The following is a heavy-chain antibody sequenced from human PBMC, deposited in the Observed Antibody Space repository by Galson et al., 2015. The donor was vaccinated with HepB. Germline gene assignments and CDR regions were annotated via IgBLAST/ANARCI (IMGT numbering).Heavy chain of an antibody. Sequence: SLRLSCAASGFTFSSYGMHWVRQAPGKGLEWVAVIWYDGSNKYYADSVKGRFTISRDNSKNTLYLQMNSLRAEDTAVYYCARAKGLYYYDSSGYHNNWFDPWGQGTLVTVSS. CDR1: GFTFSSYG. V-gene: IGHV3-33*01. J-gene: IGHJ5*02. CDR3: ARAKGLYYYDSSGYHNNWFDP. D-gene: IGHD3-22*01. CDR2: IWYDGSNK.